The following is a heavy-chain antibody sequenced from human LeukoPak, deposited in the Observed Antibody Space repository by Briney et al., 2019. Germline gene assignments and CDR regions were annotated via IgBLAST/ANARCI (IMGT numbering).Heavy chain of an antibody. CDR1: GGSFSGYY. CDR3: ARSVPRGEVDY. CDR2: INHSGST. V-gene: IGHV4-34*01. Sequence: PSETLSLTCAVYGGSFSGYYWSWIRQPPGKGLEWIGEINHSGSTNYNPPLKSRVTISVDTSKNQFSLKLSSVTAADTAVYYCARSVPRGEVDYWGQGTLVTVSS. J-gene: IGHJ4*02.